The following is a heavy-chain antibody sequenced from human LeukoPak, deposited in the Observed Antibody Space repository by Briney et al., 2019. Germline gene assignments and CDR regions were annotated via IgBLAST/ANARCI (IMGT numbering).Heavy chain of an antibody. V-gene: IGHV4-4*07. CDR1: GASISSYS. J-gene: IGHJ4*02. Sequence: SETLSLTCTVSGASISSYSWSWIRQPAGEGLEWIGRIYSSGSTNYNPSLKSRATMSVDTPKNQFSLKLNSVTAADTAVYYCARTGGTIDYWGQGTLVTVSS. CDR2: IYSSGST. CDR3: ARTGGTIDY. D-gene: IGHD2-8*02.